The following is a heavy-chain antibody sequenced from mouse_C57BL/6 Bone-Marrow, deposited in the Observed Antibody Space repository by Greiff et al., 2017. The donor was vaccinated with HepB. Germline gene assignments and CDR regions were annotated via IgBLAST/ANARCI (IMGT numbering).Heavy chain of an antibody. V-gene: IGHV1-85*01. D-gene: IGHD1-1*01. CDR2: IYPRDGST. CDR3: ARSASYYYGSSWYFDV. J-gene: IGHJ1*03. Sequence: VQLQQSGPELVKPGASVKLSCKASGYTFTSYDINWVKQRPGQGLEWIGWIYPRDGSTKYNEKYEGKATLTVDTSSSTAYMELHSLTSEDSAVYFCARSASYYYGSSWYFDVWGTGTTVTVSS. CDR1: GYTFTSYD.